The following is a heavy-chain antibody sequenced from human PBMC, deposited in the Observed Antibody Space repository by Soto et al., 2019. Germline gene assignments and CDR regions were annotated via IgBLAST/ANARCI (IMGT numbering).Heavy chain of an antibody. J-gene: IGHJ4*02. D-gene: IGHD4-4*01. V-gene: IGHV4-59*08. CDR3: ARHSNEYRKSLDY. Sequence: PSETLSLTCAVSGGSISSYYWSWIRQPPGKGLEWIGYIYYIGSSNSNPSLKSRVTISVDTSKNQFSLKLSSVTAADTAVYYCARHSNEYRKSLDYWGQGTLVTVSS. CDR1: GGSISSYY. CDR2: IYYIGSS.